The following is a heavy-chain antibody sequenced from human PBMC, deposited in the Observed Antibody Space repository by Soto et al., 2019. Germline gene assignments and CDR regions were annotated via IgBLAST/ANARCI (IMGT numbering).Heavy chain of an antibody. CDR2: IYYSGTT. CDR1: GGSISSYY. V-gene: IGHV4-59*08. J-gene: IGHJ5*02. Sequence: SETLSLTCTVSGGSISSYYWSWIRQPPGKGLEWIGYIYYSGTTNYNPSLKSRVTISVDTSKNQLSLKLTSVTAADTAVYYCGRHNHMLNNWFDPWSQGTLVTVSS. D-gene: IGHD3-10*02. CDR3: GRHNHMLNNWFDP.